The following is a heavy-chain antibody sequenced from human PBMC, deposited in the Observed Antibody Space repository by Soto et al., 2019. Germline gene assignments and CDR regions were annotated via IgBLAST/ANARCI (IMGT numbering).Heavy chain of an antibody. D-gene: IGHD2-15*01. Sequence: SVKVSCKASGFTFTSSAVQWVRQARGQRLEWIGWIVVGSGNTNYAQKFQERVTITRDMSTSTAYMELSSLRSEDTAAYYCAADGYCSGGSCYEYDYGMDVWGQGTTVTVSS. V-gene: IGHV1-58*01. CDR1: GFTFTSSA. J-gene: IGHJ6*02. CDR3: AADGYCSGGSCYEYDYGMDV. CDR2: IVVGSGNT.